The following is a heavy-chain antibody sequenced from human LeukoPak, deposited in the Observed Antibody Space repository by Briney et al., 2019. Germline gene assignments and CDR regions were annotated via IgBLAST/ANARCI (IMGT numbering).Heavy chain of an antibody. V-gene: IGHV4-39*01. D-gene: IGHD3-3*01. Sequence: PSETLSLTCTVSGGSISSSSYYWGWIRQPPGKGLEWIGSIYHSGSTYYNPSLKSRVTISVDTSKNQFSLKLSSVTAADTAVYYCARHVPYYDFWSGYPSHFDYWGQGTLVTVSS. J-gene: IGHJ4*02. CDR3: ARHVPYYDFWSGYPSHFDY. CDR2: IYHSGST. CDR1: GGSISSSSYY.